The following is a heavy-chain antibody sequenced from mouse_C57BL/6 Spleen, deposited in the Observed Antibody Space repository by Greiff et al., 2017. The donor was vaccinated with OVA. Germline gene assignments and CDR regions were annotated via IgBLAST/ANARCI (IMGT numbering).Heavy chain of an antibody. V-gene: IGHV14-1*01. CDR3: TTLITTVGYYFDY. J-gene: IGHJ2*01. D-gene: IGHD1-1*01. CDR2: IDPEDGAT. CDR1: GFNIKDYY. Sequence: VQLQQSGAELVRPGASVKLSCTASGFNIKDYYMHWVKQRPEQGLEWIGRIDPEDGATEYAPKFQGKATMTADTSSNTAYLHLSSLTSEYTAVYYCTTLITTVGYYFDYWGQGTTLTVSS.